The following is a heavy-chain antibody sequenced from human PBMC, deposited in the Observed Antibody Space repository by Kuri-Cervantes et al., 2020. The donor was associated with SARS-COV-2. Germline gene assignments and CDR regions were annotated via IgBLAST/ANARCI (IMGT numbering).Heavy chain of an antibody. CDR1: GSTFSSYA. J-gene: IGHJ4*02. CDR3: ARDYDSSGHMLDY. Sequence: GGSLRLSCAASGSTFSSYAMHWVRQAPGKGLEWVTVISYDGSNKYYADSVKGRFTISRDNSKNTLYLQMNSLRAEDTAVYYCARDYDSSGHMLDYWGQGTLVTVSS. D-gene: IGHD3-22*01. V-gene: IGHV3-30*04. CDR2: ISYDGSNK.